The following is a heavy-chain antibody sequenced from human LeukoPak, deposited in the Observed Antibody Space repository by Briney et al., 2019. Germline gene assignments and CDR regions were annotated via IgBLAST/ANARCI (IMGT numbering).Heavy chain of an antibody. J-gene: IGHJ6*03. CDR2: IYHSGST. V-gene: IGHV4-34*01. Sequence: PSETLSLTCAVYGASFSGYYWTWIRQPPGKGLEWIGSIYHSGSTYYNPSLKSRVTISVDTSKNQFSLKLSPVTAADTAVYYCARVVDPYYYYMDVWGKGTTVTVSS. CDR1: GASFSGYY. CDR3: ARVVDPYYYYMDV.